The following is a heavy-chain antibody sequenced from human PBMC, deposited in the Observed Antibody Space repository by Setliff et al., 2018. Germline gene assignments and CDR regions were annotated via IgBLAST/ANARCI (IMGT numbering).Heavy chain of an antibody. CDR2: ISGHGSRT. D-gene: IGHD1-1*01. Sequence: GGSLRLSCEVSGFSFTSYAMNWVRQAPGKGLEWVSAISGHGSRTYYADSVKGRFTISRDNSKNTLYLQMNSLRAEDTAVYFCAKDTTGRDVFDVWGQGTMVTVS. J-gene: IGHJ3*01. V-gene: IGHV3-23*01. CDR3: AKDTTGRDVFDV. CDR1: GFSFTSYA.